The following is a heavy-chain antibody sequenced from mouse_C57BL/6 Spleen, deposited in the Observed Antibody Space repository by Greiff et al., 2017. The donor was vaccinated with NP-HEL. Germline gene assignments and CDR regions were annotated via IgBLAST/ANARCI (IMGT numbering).Heavy chain of an antibody. V-gene: IGHV1-22*01. CDR3: AGSYDGYYGFAY. CDR2: INPNNGGT. CDR1: GYTFTDYN. Sequence: VQLKQSGPELVKPGASVKMSCKASGYTFTDYNMHWVKQSHGKSLEWIGYINPNNGGTSYNQKFKGKATLTVNKSSSTAYMELRSLTSEDSAVYYCAGSYDGYYGFAYWGQGTLVTVSA. D-gene: IGHD2-3*01. J-gene: IGHJ3*01.